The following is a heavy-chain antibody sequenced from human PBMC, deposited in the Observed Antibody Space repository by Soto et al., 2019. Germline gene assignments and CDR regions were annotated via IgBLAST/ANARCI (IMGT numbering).Heavy chain of an antibody. CDR3: ARPYGDYVLYYYGMDV. J-gene: IGHJ6*02. D-gene: IGHD4-17*01. CDR2: IIPIFGTA. Sequence: QVQLVQSGAEVKKPGSSVKVSCKASGGTFSSYAISWVRQAPGLGLEWMGGIIPIFGTANYAQKFQGRVTITADESTSTAYMELSSLRSEDTAVYYCARPYGDYVLYYYGMDVWGQGTTVTVSS. CDR1: GGTFSSYA. V-gene: IGHV1-69*01.